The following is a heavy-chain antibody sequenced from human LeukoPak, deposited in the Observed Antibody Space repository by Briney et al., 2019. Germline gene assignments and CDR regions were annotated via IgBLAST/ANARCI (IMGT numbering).Heavy chain of an antibody. J-gene: IGHJ4*02. V-gene: IGHV3-23*01. CDR3: AKDRTYHSDFSAYYFSPPLQQY. D-gene: IGHD3-22*01. CDR2: IFNNGGI. Sequence: GGSLRVSRVAPGCTSTNYAISWVRQAPGEGLGWGSRIFNNGGIYYADSVKGRVTISRDNSRNMVYLQMNSLRAEDTAVYYCAKDRTYHSDFSAYYFSPPLQQYWGQGTLVTVSS. CDR1: GCTSTNYA.